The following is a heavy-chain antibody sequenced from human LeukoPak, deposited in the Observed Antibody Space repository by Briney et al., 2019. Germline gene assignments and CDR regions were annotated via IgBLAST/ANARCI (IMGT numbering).Heavy chain of an antibody. CDR1: GFTFSGYS. Sequence: PGGSLRLSCAASGFTFSGYSMNWFRQAPGRGLEWVSYISSTSTIIYYKDSVKGRFTISRDNAKNSLYLHMTSLRVEDTAVYYCVRNDGDDAFDIWGQGTMVTVSS. CDR2: ISSTSTII. J-gene: IGHJ3*02. CDR3: VRNDGDDAFDI. V-gene: IGHV3-48*01. D-gene: IGHD4-17*01.